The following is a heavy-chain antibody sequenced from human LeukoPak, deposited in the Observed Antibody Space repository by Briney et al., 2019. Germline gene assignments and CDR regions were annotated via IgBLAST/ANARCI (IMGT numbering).Heavy chain of an antibody. J-gene: IGHJ4*02. V-gene: IGHV4-59*12. D-gene: IGHD3-9*01. CDR1: GGSISSYY. CDR3: ARDLDWLNYYFDY. CDR2: IYYSGST. Sequence: PSETLSLTCTVSGGSISSYYWSWIRQPPGKGLEWIGYIYYSGSTNYNPSLKSRVTISVDTSKNQFSLKLSSVTAADTAVYYCARDLDWLNYYFDYWGQGTLVTVSS.